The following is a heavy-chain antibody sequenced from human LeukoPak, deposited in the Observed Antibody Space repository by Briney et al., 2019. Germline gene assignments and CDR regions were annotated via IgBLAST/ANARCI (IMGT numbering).Heavy chain of an antibody. V-gene: IGHV1-46*01. CDR2: INPSGGST. CDR1: GYTLTSYY. D-gene: IGHD3-9*01. CDR3: ARVAVYYDILTGYDY. J-gene: IGHJ4*02. Sequence: ASVKVSCKASGYTLTSYYMHWVRQAPGQGLEWMGIINPSGGSTSYAQKFQGRVTMTRDTSTSTVYMELSSLRSEDTAVYYCARVAVYYDILTGYDYWGQGTLVTVSS.